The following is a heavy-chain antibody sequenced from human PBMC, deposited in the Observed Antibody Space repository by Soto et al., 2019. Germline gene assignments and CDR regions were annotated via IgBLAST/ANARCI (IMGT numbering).Heavy chain of an antibody. D-gene: IGHD2-21*02. CDR1: GGSISSYY. CDR2: IYSSGST. CDR3: ARLGANAYCGGDCYLDP. J-gene: IGHJ5*02. Sequence: QVQLQESGPGLVKPSETLSLTCTVSGGSISSYYWSWIRQPPGKGLECIGYIYSSGSTNYNPSLTSRVTISVDTSKNQFSLKLNSVTAADTAVYYCARLGANAYCGGDCYLDPWGQGTLVTVSS. V-gene: IGHV4-59*01.